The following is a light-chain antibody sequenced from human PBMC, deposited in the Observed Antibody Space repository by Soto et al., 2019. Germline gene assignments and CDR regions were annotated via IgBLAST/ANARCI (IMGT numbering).Light chain of an antibody. V-gene: IGKV3-11*01. CDR3: QQRRNSPT. CDR1: QSVSSY. J-gene: IGKJ4*01. Sequence: EIVLTQSPATLSLSPGERATLSCRASQSVSSYLAWYQQKPGQAPRLLIYDASNRATGIPARFSGSGSGTDFTLTISSLEPEDFAVYSCQQRRNSPTFGGGTQVDIK. CDR2: DAS.